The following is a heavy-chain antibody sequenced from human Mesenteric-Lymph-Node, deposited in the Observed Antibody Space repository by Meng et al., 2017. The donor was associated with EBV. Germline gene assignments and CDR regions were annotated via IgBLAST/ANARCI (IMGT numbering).Heavy chain of an antibody. V-gene: IGHV4-59*01. Sequence: GQVEDAGPGLVKPSETLSLTCTVSGGSISRYYWSWIRQPPGKGLEWIGYIYYSGNTHYNPSLESRVTISVDTSKNQFSLKLNSVTAADTVVYYCARVSIVVGWFDPWGQGTLVTVSS. D-gene: IGHD2-2*01. CDR3: ARVSIVVGWFDP. CDR1: GGSISRYY. J-gene: IGHJ5*02. CDR2: IYYSGNT.